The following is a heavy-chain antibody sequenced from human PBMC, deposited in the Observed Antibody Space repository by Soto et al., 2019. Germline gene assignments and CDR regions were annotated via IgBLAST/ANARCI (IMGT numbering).Heavy chain of an antibody. D-gene: IGHD1-1*01. CDR3: ARGPAGTPVLFAFGL. J-gene: IGHJ3*01. Sequence: QVQLQESGPGLVKPSETLSLTCTVSGAITSDFYWSWVRQSPQKGLEWIGYIYYTGHTNYNPSLKSRVTISMDTSMTQISLKLTAMTAADSAVYCCARGPAGTPVLFAFGLWGQGTMVTVSS. V-gene: IGHV4-59*01. CDR1: GAITSDFY. CDR2: IYYTGHT.